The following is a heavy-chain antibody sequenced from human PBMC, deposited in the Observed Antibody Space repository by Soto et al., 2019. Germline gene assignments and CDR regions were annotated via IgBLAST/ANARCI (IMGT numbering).Heavy chain of an antibody. CDR3: ARDADVLLWFGEKHYFDY. CDR2: IWYDGSNK. J-gene: IGHJ4*02. CDR1: GFTFSSYG. Sequence: QVQLVESGGGVVQPGRSLRLSCAASGFTFSSYGMHWVRQAPGKGLEWVAVIWYDGSNKYYADSVKGRFTISRDNSKNTLYLQMNSLRAEDTAVYYCARDADVLLWFGEKHYFDYWGQGTLVTVSS. V-gene: IGHV3-33*01. D-gene: IGHD3-10*01.